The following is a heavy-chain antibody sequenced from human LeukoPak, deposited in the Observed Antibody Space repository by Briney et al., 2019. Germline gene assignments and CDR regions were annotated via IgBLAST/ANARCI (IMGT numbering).Heavy chain of an antibody. D-gene: IGHD1-26*01. V-gene: IGHV3-21*01. J-gene: IGHJ1*01. CDR3: AREEWGATRYFQH. CDR2: ISSSSSYI. CDR1: GFTFSSYS. Sequence: GGSLILSCAASGFTFSSYSMNWVRQAPGKGLEWVSSISSSSSYIYYADSVKGRFTISRDNAKNSLYLQMNSLGAEDTAVYYCAREEWGATRYFQHWGQGTLVTVSS.